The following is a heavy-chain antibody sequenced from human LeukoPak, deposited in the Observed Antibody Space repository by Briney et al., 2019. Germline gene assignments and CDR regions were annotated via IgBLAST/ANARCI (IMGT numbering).Heavy chain of an antibody. CDR2: INHSGST. V-gene: IGHV4-34*01. CDR3: ARDRYFDWLLEADAFDI. Sequence: SETLSLTCAVYGGSFSGYYWSWIRQPPGKGLEWIGEINHSGSTNYNPSRKSRVTISVDTSKNQFSLKLSSVTAADTAVYYCARDRYFDWLLEADAFDIWGQGTMVTVSS. J-gene: IGHJ3*02. D-gene: IGHD3-9*01. CDR1: GGSFSGYY.